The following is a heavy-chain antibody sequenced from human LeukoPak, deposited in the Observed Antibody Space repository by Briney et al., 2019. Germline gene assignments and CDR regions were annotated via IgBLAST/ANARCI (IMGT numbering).Heavy chain of an antibody. V-gene: IGHV3-7*01. CDR2: IKRDGSEK. CDR1: GFTFSSYW. CDR3: VRDNSIWDGAFDI. D-gene: IGHD6-13*01. Sequence: GGSLRLSCAASGFTFSSYWMSWVRQAPGKGLEWVANIKRDGSEKYYVDSVKGRFTISRDNAKNSLSLQMNSLRAEDTAIYYCVRDNSIWDGAFDIWGRGTMVTVSS. J-gene: IGHJ3*02.